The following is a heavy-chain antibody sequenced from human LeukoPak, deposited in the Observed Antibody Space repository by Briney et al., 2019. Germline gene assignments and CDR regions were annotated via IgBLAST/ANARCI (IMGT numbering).Heavy chain of an antibody. CDR2: IYYSGST. V-gene: IGHV4-39*01. CDR1: GFTFSSYW. Sequence: GSLRLSCAASGFTFSSYWMGWIRQPPGKGLEWIGSIYYSGSTYYNPSLKSRVTISVDTSKNQFSLKLSSVTAADTAVYYCARQPGYYDFWSGAFDPWGQGTLVTVSS. D-gene: IGHD3-3*01. CDR3: ARQPGYYDFWSGAFDP. J-gene: IGHJ5*02.